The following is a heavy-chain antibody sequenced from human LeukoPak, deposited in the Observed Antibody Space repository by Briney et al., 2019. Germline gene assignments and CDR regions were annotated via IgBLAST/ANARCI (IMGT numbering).Heavy chain of an antibody. Sequence: GGSLRLSCAASGFTFPSYTMNWVRQAPGKGLEWISYISGSSSNIFYADSAKGRFTASRDNVKKALYLQLSSLRAEDTAVYYCVGEDYDYASVNDWGQGTLVTVSS. CDR3: VGEDYDYASVND. D-gene: IGHD3-16*01. CDR1: GFTFPSYT. J-gene: IGHJ4*02. CDR2: ISGSSSNI. V-gene: IGHV3-48*01.